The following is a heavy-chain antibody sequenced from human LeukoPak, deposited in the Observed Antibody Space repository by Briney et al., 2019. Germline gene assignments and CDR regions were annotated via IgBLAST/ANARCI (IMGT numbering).Heavy chain of an antibody. D-gene: IGHD3-16*01. J-gene: IGHJ4*02. CDR1: GFPFSDYG. CDR3: AKVRWGSDNALDS. CDR2: ISHDGSNK. Sequence: PGTSLRLSCAASGFPFSDYGMYWVRRAPGKGLEWLAVISHDGSNKYYADSVKGRITISRDNSMNTLYLQMNSLRAEDTAVYYCAKVRWGSDNALDSWGQGTLVTGSS. V-gene: IGHV3-30*18.